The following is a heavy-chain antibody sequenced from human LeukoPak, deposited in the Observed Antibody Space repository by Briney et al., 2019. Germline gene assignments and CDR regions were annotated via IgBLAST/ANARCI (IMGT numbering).Heavy chain of an antibody. CDR1: GFTFSSYG. J-gene: IGHJ4*02. V-gene: IGHV3-30*18. D-gene: IGHD3-22*01. Sequence: GGSLRLSCAASGFTFSSYGMHWVRQAPGKGLEWEAFISYDGSNKYYADSVKGRFTISRDNSKNTVYLQMNSLRAGDTAVYYCAKDGMYYYDSSGYHHLDYWGQGTLVAVSS. CDR3: AKDGMYYYDSSGYHHLDY. CDR2: ISYDGSNK.